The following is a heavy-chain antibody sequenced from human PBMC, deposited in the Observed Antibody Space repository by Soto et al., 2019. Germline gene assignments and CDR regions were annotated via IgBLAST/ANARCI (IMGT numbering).Heavy chain of an antibody. V-gene: IGHV3-15*01. Sequence: PGGSLRLPCTASGFTFGDYAMSWFRQAPGKGLEWVGRIKSKSDGGTTDFAAPVKGRFTISRDDSQNTLYLQMNSLKTEDTALYYCTTRNPPYDDYPLDYWGHGTLVTVSS. CDR2: IKSKSDGGTT. D-gene: IGHD4-17*01. CDR1: GFTFGDYA. J-gene: IGHJ4*01. CDR3: TTRNPPYDDYPLDY.